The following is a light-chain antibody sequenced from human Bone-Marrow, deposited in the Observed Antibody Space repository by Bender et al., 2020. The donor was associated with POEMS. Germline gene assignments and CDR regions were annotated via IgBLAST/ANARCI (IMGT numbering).Light chain of an antibody. Sequence: QSALTQPPSASGSPGQSVTISCTGTSSDVGGYNYVSWYQQHPGKAPKLMIYEVNKRPSGVPDRFSGSKSGNTASLTVSGLQAEDEADYCCNSYASNNNWVFGGGTKLTVL. J-gene: IGLJ3*02. CDR3: NSYASNNNWV. CDR1: SSDVGGYNY. CDR2: EVN. V-gene: IGLV2-8*01.